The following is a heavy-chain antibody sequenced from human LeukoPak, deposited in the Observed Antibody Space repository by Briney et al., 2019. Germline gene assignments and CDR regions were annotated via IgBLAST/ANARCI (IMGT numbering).Heavy chain of an antibody. CDR1: GFTFSSYA. J-gene: IGHJ6*02. D-gene: IGHD2-15*01. V-gene: IGHV3-23*01. Sequence: GGSLRLSCAASGFTFSSYAMSWVRQAPGKGLEWVSAISGSGGSTYYADSVKGRFTISRDNAKNSLYLQMNSLRAEDTAVYYCAREMVGYCSGGSCSYYGMDVWGQGTTVTVSS. CDR2: ISGSGGST. CDR3: AREMVGYCSGGSCSYYGMDV.